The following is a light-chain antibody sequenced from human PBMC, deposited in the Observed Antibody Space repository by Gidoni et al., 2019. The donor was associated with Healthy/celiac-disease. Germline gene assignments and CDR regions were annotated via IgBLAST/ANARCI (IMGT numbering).Light chain of an antibody. CDR2: DAS. CDR3: QQYDNLLT. J-gene: IGKJ4*02. V-gene: IGKV1-33*01. Sequence: DIQLTQSPSSLSASVGDRVTITCPTSQDIRNYLIWDQQKPGKAPKLLIYDASNLETGVPSRCSGSGAGTDFTFTISRLQPEDIAKYYCQQYDNLLTFGGGTKVEIK. CDR1: QDIRNY.